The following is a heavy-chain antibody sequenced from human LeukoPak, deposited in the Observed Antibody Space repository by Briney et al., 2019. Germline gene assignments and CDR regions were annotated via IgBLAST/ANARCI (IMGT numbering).Heavy chain of an antibody. D-gene: IGHD3-22*01. Sequence: GGSLRLSCAASGFTFSSYSMNWVRQAPGKGLEWVSSISSSSSYIYYAASVKGRFTISRDTAKNSLYLQMNSLRAEDTAVYYCARDTRHGYYDSSVYYMDVWGKGTTVTVSS. CDR3: ARDTRHGYYDSSVYYMDV. CDR1: GFTFSSYS. CDR2: ISSSSSYI. V-gene: IGHV3-21*01. J-gene: IGHJ6*03.